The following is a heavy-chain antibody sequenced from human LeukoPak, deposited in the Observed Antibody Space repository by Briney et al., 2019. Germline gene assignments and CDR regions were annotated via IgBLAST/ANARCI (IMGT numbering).Heavy chain of an antibody. J-gene: IGHJ4*02. V-gene: IGHV3-21*01. CDR1: GFTFSDYN. D-gene: IGHD5-18*01. Sequence: PGGSLRLSCAASGFTFSDYNMNWVRQAPGKGLEWVSSISGSSDYIYYADSLKGRFTISRDNSKNTLYLQMNSLRAEDTAVYYCARAVDTATWRLFDYWGQGTLVTVSS. CDR2: ISGSSDYI. CDR3: ARAVDTATWRLFDY.